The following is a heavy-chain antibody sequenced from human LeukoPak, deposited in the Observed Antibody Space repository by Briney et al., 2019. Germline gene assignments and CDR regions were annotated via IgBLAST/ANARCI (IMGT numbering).Heavy chain of an antibody. CDR3: ATQTITLVVVISPFDY. CDR1: GFTFSSYW. CDR2: IQDDGAKT. J-gene: IGHJ4*02. V-gene: IGHV3-30*02. D-gene: IGHD3-22*01. Sequence: PGGSLRLSCAASGFTFSSYWMSWVRQAPGKGLEWVALIQDDGAKTNYADSVRGRFTISRDNSRSTVYLQMNSLKPDDTAVYYCATQTITLVVVISPFDYWGQGALVTVSS.